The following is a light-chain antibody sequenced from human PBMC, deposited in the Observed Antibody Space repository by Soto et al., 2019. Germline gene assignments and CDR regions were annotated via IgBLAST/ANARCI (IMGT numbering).Light chain of an antibody. J-gene: IGKJ1*01. CDR2: WAS. CDR3: QQYYTTPPT. V-gene: IGKV4-1*01. CDR1: QSVLYSSNNKNF. Sequence: DIVMTQSPDSLAKSLGERATINCKSSQSVLYSSNNKNFLAWYQQKPGQPPKLLIYWASTRESGLPDRFSGSGSGTDFPLTINRLQAEDVAVYYCQQYYTTPPTFGQGTKVEIK.